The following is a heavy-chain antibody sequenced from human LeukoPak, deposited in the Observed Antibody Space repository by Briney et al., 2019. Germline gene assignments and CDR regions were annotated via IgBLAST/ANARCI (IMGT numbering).Heavy chain of an antibody. CDR2: IIPIFGLA. Sequence: SVKVSCKASGGNFNNYGTNWVRQAPGQGLEWMGGIIPIFGLANYAQKFQDRVTITADKSTTTVYMELSSLRSEDTAVYYCERDSPHYYASGSFDGWGRGTMVTVSS. CDR3: ERDSPHYYASGSFDG. CDR1: GGNFNNYG. J-gene: IGHJ3*01. D-gene: IGHD3-10*01. V-gene: IGHV1-69*10.